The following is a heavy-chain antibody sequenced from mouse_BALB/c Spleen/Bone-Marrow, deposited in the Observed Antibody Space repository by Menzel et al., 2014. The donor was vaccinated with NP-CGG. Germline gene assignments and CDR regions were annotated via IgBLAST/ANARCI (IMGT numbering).Heavy chain of an antibody. CDR1: GFTFSSFG. V-gene: IGHV5-17*02. D-gene: IGHD2-4*01. CDR3: ARKGAMITHYYAMDY. J-gene: IGHJ4*01. Sequence: EVKVVESGGGLVQPGGSRKLSCAASGFTFSSFGMHWVRQAPEKGLEWVAYISNGSSTIYYADTVKGRLTISRDNPKNTLFLQMTSLRSEDTAMYYCARKGAMITHYYAMDYWGQGTSVTVSS. CDR2: ISNGSSTI.